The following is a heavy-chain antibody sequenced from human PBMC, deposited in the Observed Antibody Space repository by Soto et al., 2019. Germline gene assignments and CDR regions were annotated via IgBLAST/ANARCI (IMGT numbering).Heavy chain of an antibody. CDR2: IIPIFGTA. CDR1: GGTFSSYA. D-gene: IGHD1-26*01. CDR3: ARDHGGSGSYYVRTPMGY. V-gene: IGHV1-69*12. J-gene: IGHJ4*02. Sequence: QVQLVQSGAEVKKPGSSVRVSCKASGGTFSSYAISWVRQAPGQGLEWMGGIIPIFGTANYAQKFQGRVTITADEATSKAYMERSRLRSEDTAGYYCARDHGGSGSYYVRTPMGYWGQGTLVTVSS.